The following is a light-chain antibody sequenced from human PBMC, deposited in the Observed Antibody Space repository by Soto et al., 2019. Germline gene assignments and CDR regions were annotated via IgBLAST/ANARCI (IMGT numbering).Light chain of an antibody. CDR2: NSN. Sequence: QSVLTQPPSASGTPGQRVTISCSGSTSNIGSNTVNWYQQLPGTAPKLLIYNSNQRPSGVPDRFSGSKSGTSASLAISGLQSEDEADYYCAAWDDTVNVLVFGGGTKVTVL. CDR1: TSNIGSNT. CDR3: AAWDDTVNVLV. J-gene: IGLJ2*01. V-gene: IGLV1-44*01.